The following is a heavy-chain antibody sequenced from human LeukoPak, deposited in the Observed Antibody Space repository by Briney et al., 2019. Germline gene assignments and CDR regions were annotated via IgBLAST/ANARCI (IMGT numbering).Heavy chain of an antibody. CDR3: AKDRPLWFGE. D-gene: IGHD3-10*01. J-gene: IGHJ4*02. CDR1: GFTFSSYA. CDR2: ISGSGGTT. V-gene: IGHV3-23*01. Sequence: GGSLRLSCAASGFTFSSYAMSWVRQAPGKGLEWVSVISGSGGTTFYTDSVKGRFTISRDNSKNTLYLQMNSLRAEDTAVYYCAKDRPLWFGERGQGTLVTVSS.